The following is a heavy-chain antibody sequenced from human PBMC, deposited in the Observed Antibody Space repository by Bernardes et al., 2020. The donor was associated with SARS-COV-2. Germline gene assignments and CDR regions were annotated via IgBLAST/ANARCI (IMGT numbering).Heavy chain of an antibody. CDR2: IAYSGST. V-gene: IGHV4-39*07. D-gene: IGHD6-13*01. Sequence: SETLYLTCTVSGGSLSSNTYHWGWIRQPPGKGLEWIGNIAYSGSTYYNPSLKSRVSISLDTSKNQFSLKVTSVTAVDTAVYYCANLLIAAPVLAAFDIWGRGTLVTVSS. CDR1: GGSLSSNTYH. J-gene: IGHJ3*02. CDR3: ANLLIAAPVLAAFDI.